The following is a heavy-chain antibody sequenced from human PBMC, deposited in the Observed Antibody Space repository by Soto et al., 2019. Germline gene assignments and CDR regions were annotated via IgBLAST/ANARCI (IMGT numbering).Heavy chain of an antibody. CDR2: ISAYNGNT. Sequence: ASVKVSCKASGYTFTSYGISWVRQAPGQGLEWMGWISAYNGNTNYAQKPQGRVTMTTDTYTSTAYMELRSLRSDDTAVYYCARGGGVRYFDSLSTYYFDYWGQGTLVTVSS. CDR3: ARGGGVRYFDSLSTYYFDY. CDR1: GYTFTSYG. V-gene: IGHV1-18*04. D-gene: IGHD3-9*01. J-gene: IGHJ4*02.